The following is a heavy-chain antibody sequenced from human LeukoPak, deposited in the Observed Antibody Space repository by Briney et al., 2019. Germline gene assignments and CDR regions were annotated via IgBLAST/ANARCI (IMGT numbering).Heavy chain of an antibody. CDR2: INPNSGGT. V-gene: IGHV1-2*02. CDR1: GYTFTGYY. D-gene: IGHD2-15*01. Sequence: GASVKVSCKASGYTFTGYYMHWVRQAPGQGLEWMGWINPNSGGTNYAQKFQGRVTMTRDTSISTAYMELSRLRSDDTAVYYCAREHCSGGSCAGDAFDIWGQGTMVTVSS. J-gene: IGHJ3*02. CDR3: AREHCSGGSCAGDAFDI.